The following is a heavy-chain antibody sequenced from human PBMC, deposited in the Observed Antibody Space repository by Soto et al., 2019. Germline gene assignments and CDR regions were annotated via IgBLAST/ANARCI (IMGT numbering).Heavy chain of an antibody. CDR1: GFTFSSYG. D-gene: IGHD2-15*01. Sequence: PGGSLRPSCAVYGFTFSSYGMHWVRQAPGEGLEWVAVIWYDGSNKYYADSVKSRFTITRDNSKNTLYLQMNSLRAEDTAVYYCARDPRRYCSGGSCYSGWFDPWGQGTLVTVSS. J-gene: IGHJ5*02. V-gene: IGHV3-33*01. CDR3: ARDPRRYCSGGSCYSGWFDP. CDR2: IWYDGSNK.